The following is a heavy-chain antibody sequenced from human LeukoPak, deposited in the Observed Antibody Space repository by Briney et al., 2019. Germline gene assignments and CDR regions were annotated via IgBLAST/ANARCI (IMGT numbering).Heavy chain of an antibody. J-gene: IGHJ4*02. CDR2: MNPNSGNT. CDR1: GYTFTSYD. CDR3: ARGRRVVVVPAATYYFDY. D-gene: IGHD2-2*01. Sequence: ASVKVSCKASGYTFTSYDINWVRQATGQGLEWMGWMNPNSGNTGYAQKFQGGVTITMNTSISTAYMGLSSLRSEDTAVYYCARGRRVVVVPAATYYFDYWGQGTLVTVSS. V-gene: IGHV1-8*03.